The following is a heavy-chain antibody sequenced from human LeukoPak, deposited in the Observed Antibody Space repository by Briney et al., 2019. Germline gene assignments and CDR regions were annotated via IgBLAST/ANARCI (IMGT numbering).Heavy chain of an antibody. J-gene: IGHJ4*02. D-gene: IGHD2-2*01. CDR1: EYSFTSYW. CDR2: IYPGDSDT. Sequence: GESLKISCKGSEYSFTSYWIGWVRQMPGKGLEWMGIIYPGDSDTRYSPSFQGQVTISADKSISTAYLQWSSLKASDTAMYYCARKSRNCSSTSCYPRAHFDYWGQGTLVTVSS. V-gene: IGHV5-51*01. CDR3: ARKSRNCSSTSCYPRAHFDY.